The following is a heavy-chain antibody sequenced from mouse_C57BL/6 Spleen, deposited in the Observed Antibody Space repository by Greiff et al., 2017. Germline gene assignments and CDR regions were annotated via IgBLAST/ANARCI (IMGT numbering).Heavy chain of an antibody. V-gene: IGHV1-55*01. CDR1: GYTFTSYW. CDR3: ARRDYYGSAWFAY. CDR2: IYPGSGST. J-gene: IGHJ3*01. Sequence: VQLQQSGAELVKPGASVKMSCKASGYTFTSYWITWVKRRPGQGLEWIGDIYPGSGSTNYNEKFKSKATLTVDTSSSTAYMQLSSLTSEDSAVYDCARRDYYGSAWFAYGGQGTLVTVSA. D-gene: IGHD1-1*01.